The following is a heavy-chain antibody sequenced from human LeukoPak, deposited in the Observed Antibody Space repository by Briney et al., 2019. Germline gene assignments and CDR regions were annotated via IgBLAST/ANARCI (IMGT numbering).Heavy chain of an antibody. CDR2: IYHSGST. Sequence: SETLSLTCTVSGGSISSGGYYWSWIRQPPGKGLEWIGYIYHSGSTYYNPSLKSRVTISVDRSKNQFSLKLSSVTAADTAVYYCAREPRSGSYWGQGTLVTVSS. J-gene: IGHJ4*02. CDR1: GGSISSGGYY. D-gene: IGHD1-26*01. V-gene: IGHV4-30-2*01. CDR3: AREPRSGSY.